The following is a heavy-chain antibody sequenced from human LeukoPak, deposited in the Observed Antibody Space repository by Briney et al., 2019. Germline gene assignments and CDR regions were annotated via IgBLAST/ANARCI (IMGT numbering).Heavy chain of an antibody. CDR1: GGSISSGGYY. CDR2: IYYSGST. V-gene: IGHV4-30-4*08. D-gene: IGHD3-10*01. Sequence: SETLSLTCTVSGGSISSGGYYWSWIRQHPGKGLEWIGYIYYSGSTYYNPSLKSRVTISVDTSKNQFSLKLSSVTAADTAVYYCARDSGDYYGSGSYFDPWGQGTLVTVSS. CDR3: ARDSGDYYGSGSYFDP. J-gene: IGHJ5*02.